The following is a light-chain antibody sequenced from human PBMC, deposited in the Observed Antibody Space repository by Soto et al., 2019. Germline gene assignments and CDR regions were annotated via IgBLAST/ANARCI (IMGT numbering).Light chain of an antibody. J-gene: IGKJ1*01. CDR2: RAS. CDR1: QSVSSN. Sequence: DILMTQSLATLSLSPGGRATLSSRASQSVSSNLAWYQQKPGQAPRLLIQRASSRATGIPDRFSGSGSGTDFTLTISRLEPEDFAVYYCQQYGSSSWTFGQGTKVDIK. V-gene: IGKV3-20*01. CDR3: QQYGSSSWT.